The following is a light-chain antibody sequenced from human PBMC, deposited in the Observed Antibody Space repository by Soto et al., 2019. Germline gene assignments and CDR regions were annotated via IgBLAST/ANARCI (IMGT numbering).Light chain of an antibody. V-gene: IGKV3-20*01. J-gene: IGKJ1*01. Sequence: EIVFTESPTTLSLSPGERVSFSCRASQSVSRYLAWYQQKPGQAPRLLIYGASSRATGIPDRFSGSGSGTDFTLTISRLEPEDFAVYYCQQYHNWWTFGQGTKV. CDR1: QSVSRY. CDR2: GAS. CDR3: QQYHNWWT.